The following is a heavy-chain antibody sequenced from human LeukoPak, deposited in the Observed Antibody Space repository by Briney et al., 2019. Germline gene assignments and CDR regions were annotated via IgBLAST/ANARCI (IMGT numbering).Heavy chain of an antibody. CDR2: IGTYTGNS. V-gene: IGHV1-18*01. CDR3: ARVLATVTNDY. Sequence: ASLKVSCKTSGYTFSNYVVTWVRQAPGQGLEWMGRIGTYTGNSNYAQKFQDRVTMTTDTSTSTVYMELRNLSSEDTAVYYCARVLATVTNDYWGQGTLVTVSS. D-gene: IGHD4-17*01. J-gene: IGHJ4*02. CDR1: GYTFSNYV.